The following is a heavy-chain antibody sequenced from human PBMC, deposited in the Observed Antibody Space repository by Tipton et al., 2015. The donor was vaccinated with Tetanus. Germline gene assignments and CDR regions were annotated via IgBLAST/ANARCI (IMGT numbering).Heavy chain of an antibody. CDR2: VYYSGST. Sequence: LRLSCSVSGASISSGGYFWNWIRHHPGKGLEWIGYVYYSGSTHYNPSLKSRVTISVDTSRNQFFLNLSSVTAADTAAYYCARDQGGGRVARLNWFDPWGQGTLVTVSS. J-gene: IGHJ5*02. CDR3: ARDQGGGRVARLNWFDP. V-gene: IGHV4-31*03. D-gene: IGHD3-16*01. CDR1: GASISSGGYF.